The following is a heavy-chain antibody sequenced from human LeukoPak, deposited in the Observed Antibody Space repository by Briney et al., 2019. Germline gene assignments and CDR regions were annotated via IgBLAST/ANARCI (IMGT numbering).Heavy chain of an antibody. J-gene: IGHJ4*02. D-gene: IGHD3-10*01. CDR1: GFTFSSYW. Sequence: GGSLRLSCAATGFTFSSYWMHWVRQAPGKGLEWVANIKQDGSEKYYVDSVKGRFTISRDNAKNSLYLQMNSLRAEDTAVYFCANSRGYGSGNLWGQGTLVTVSS. CDR3: ANSRGYGSGNL. V-gene: IGHV3-7*03. CDR2: IKQDGSEK.